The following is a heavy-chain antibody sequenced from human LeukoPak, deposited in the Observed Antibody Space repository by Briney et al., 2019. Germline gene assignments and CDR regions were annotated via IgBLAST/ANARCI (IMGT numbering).Heavy chain of an antibody. CDR2: IYSDDAT. CDR1: GFTVGSGR. J-gene: IGHJ5*02. D-gene: IGHD3-22*01. V-gene: IGHV3-53*01. CDR3: VRERFNNDYEA. Sequence: QPGGSLRLSCAASGFTVGSGRRMSWVRQAPGEGLEWISTIYSDDATNYGDSVKGRFTISRDNSRNTLDLQMNSLRVEDTAVYYCVRERFNNDYEAWGQGILVTVSS.